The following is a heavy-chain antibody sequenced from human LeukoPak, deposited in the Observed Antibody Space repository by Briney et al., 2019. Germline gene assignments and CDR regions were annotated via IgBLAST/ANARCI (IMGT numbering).Heavy chain of an antibody. J-gene: IGHJ4*02. CDR1: GGSISSYY. CDR2: IYYSGST. D-gene: IGHD1-7*01. CDR3: ARRDLRELDY. Sequence: ASETLSLTCTVSGGSISSYYWSWIRQPPGKGLEWIGYIYYSGSTNYNPSLKSRVTISVDTSKNQFSLRLSSVTAADTAVYYCARRDLRELDYWGQGTLVTVSS. V-gene: IGHV4-59*08.